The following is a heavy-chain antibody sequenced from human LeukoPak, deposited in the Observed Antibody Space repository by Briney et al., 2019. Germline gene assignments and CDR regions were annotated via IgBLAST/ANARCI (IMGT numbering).Heavy chain of an antibody. Sequence: GGSLRLSCAASGFTFSDYYMSWIRQAPGKGLEWVSYISSSGSTIYYADSVKGRFTISRDNAKNSLYLQMNSLRAEDTAVYYCARTPASIYGSGSYYNPGGEGLDPWGQETLVTVSS. D-gene: IGHD3-10*01. V-gene: IGHV3-11*04. CDR2: ISSSGSTI. J-gene: IGHJ5*02. CDR3: ARTPASIYGSGSYYNPGGEGLDP. CDR1: GFTFSDYY.